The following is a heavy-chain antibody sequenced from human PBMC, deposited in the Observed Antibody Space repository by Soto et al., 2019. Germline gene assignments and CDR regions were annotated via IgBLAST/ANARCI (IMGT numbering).Heavy chain of an antibody. Sequence: LQESGPGVVQPSGTLSLTCVVSGASITTNNWWTWVRLPPGKGLEWIGEIYNSGDTNYSPSLKSRVSISAAPSNNHSSWRLKSVPAADTAIYYCARGGRARGTFDIWGQGTKVIVSS. J-gene: IGHJ3*02. D-gene: IGHD3-16*01. CDR1: GASITTNNW. V-gene: IGHV4-4*02. CDR3: ARGGRARGTFDI. CDR2: IYNSGDT.